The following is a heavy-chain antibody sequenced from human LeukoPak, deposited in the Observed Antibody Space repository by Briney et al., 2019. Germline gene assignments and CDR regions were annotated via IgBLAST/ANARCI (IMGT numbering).Heavy chain of an antibody. D-gene: IGHD5-18*01. J-gene: IGHJ4*02. CDR1: GGSFSGYY. Sequence: PSETLSLTCAVYGGSFSGYYWSWIRQPPGKGLEWIGEINHSGSTNYNPSLKSRVTISVDTSKNQFSLKLSSVTAADTAVYYCARVGVQRLYWGQGTLVTVSS. CDR2: INHSGST. V-gene: IGHV4-34*01. CDR3: ARVGVQRLY.